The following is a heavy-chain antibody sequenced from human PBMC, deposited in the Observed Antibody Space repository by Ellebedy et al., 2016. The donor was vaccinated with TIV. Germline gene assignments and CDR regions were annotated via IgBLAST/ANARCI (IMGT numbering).Heavy chain of an antibody. V-gene: IGHV4-4*02. CDR3: ARGVLYKTDGDSLYGPKCDY. Sequence: MPGGSLRLSCAVSGGSISSNNWWTWVRQSPGKGLEWLGEIHQSGSANYNPSLNSRVTISVDRSKNQFSLKLTSLTAADTAVYYCARGVLYKTDGDSLYGPKCDYWGQGTLVTVSS. CDR2: IHQSGSA. D-gene: IGHD3-10*01. CDR1: GGSISSNNW. J-gene: IGHJ4*02.